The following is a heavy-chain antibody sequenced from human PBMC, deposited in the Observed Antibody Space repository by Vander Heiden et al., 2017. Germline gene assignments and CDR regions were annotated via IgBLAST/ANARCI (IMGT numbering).Heavy chain of an antibody. CDR1: GFTVSSNY. Sequence: EVQLVESGGGLIQPGGSLRLSCAASGFTVSSNYMSWVRQAPGKGLEWVSVIYSGGSTYYADSVKGRFTISRDNSKNTLYLQMNSLRAEDTAVYYCARERRQIEVTAMADNPYFDYWGQGTLVTVSS. J-gene: IGHJ4*02. D-gene: IGHD5-18*01. V-gene: IGHV3-53*01. CDR2: IYSGGST. CDR3: ARERRQIEVTAMADNPYFDY.